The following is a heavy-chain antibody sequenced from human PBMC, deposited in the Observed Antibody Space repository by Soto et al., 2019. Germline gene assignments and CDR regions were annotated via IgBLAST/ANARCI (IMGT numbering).Heavy chain of an antibody. CDR2: IYYSGGT. Sequence: QVQLQESGPVLVKPSQTLSLTCNVSGGSISRGDYYWSWIRQPPGKGLEWIGYIYYSGGTYYNPYLKSRVTISVNTSKNQSSLKLSSVTAADTAVYSCAIYCGNSVYFDYWGQGTLVTVSS. CDR3: AIYCGNSVYFDY. CDR1: GGSISRGDYY. D-gene: IGHD2-21*02. V-gene: IGHV4-30-4*01. J-gene: IGHJ4*02.